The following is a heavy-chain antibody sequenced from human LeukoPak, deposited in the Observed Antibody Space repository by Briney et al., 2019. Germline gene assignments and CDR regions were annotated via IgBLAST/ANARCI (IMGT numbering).Heavy chain of an antibody. J-gene: IGHJ4*02. CDR1: GGSFSGYY. Sequence: SETLSLTCAVYGGSFSGYYWSWIRQPPGKGLEWIGEINHSGSTNYNPSLKSRVTISVYTSKNQFSLKLSSVTAADTAVYYCASPSSITMVRGFDYWGQGTLVTVSS. CDR3: ASPSSITMVRGFDY. CDR2: INHSGST. V-gene: IGHV4-34*01. D-gene: IGHD3-10*01.